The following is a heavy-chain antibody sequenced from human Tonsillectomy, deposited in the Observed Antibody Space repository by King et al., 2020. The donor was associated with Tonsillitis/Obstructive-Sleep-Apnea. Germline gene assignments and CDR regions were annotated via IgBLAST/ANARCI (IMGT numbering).Heavy chain of an antibody. D-gene: IGHD6-13*01. V-gene: IGHV1-58*02. J-gene: IGHJ6*03. CDR3: AATARAAAAGFYYYSYMDV. Sequence: QLVQSGPEVKKSGTSVKVSCKASGFTFTSSAMQWVRQARGQRLEWIGWIVVGSGNTNYAEKFQERVTITRDMSTSTSYMELSSLRSEDTAVYYCAATARAAAAGFYYYSYMDVWGKGTTVTVSS. CDR1: GFTFTSSA. CDR2: IVVGSGNT.